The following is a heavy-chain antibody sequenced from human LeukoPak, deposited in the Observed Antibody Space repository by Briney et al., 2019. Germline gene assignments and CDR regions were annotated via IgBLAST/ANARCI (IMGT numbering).Heavy chain of an antibody. V-gene: IGHV3-15*01. D-gene: IGHD5-12*01. CDR2: IKSKTDGGTT. CDR1: GFTFSNAW. J-gene: IGHJ4*02. Sequence: GGSLRLSCAASGFTFSNAWMSWVRQGPGKGLEWVGRIKSKTDGGTTDYAAPVKGRFTMSRDDSKNMVYLEMNSLKTEDTAVYSCTTDLSGAYYFDYWGQGTLVTVSS. CDR3: TTDLSGAYYFDY.